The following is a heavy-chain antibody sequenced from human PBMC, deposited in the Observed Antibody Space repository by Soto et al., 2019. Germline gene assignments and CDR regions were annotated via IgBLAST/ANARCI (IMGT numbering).Heavy chain of an antibody. J-gene: IGHJ4*02. V-gene: IGHV4-39*01. Sequence: SETLSLTCTVAGGSITMSGSYCVWIRKPPGKGLEWIGSVTYSGRSFYTPSLKSRGNISLDTSKDQLSLKLSSVTAADTAVYFYAESEEGRDDLAYWGQGTLVTVSS. CDR2: VTYSGRS. D-gene: IGHD3-10*01. CDR1: GGSITMSGSY. CDR3: AESEEGRDDLAY.